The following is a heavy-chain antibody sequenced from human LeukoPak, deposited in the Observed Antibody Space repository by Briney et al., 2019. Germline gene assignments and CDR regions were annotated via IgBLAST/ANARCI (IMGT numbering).Heavy chain of an antibody. Sequence: SETLSLTCTVSGGSISSYYWSWIRQPPGKGLEWIGYIYTSGSTNYNPSLKSRVTISVDTSKNQFSLKLSSVTAADTAVYYCARLHVFVAYMDVWGKGTTVTVSS. D-gene: IGHD2-21*01. CDR2: IYTSGST. V-gene: IGHV4-4*09. CDR1: GGSISSYY. J-gene: IGHJ6*03. CDR3: ARLHVFVAYMDV.